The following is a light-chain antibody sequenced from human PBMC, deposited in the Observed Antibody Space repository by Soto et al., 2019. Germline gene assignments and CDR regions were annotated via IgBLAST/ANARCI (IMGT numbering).Light chain of an antibody. CDR1: QGVRSY. J-gene: IGKJ1*01. CDR3: QQVYTYPRT. CDR2: GAS. Sequence: GDRVTLTCRASQGVRSYLAWFQQRPGKAPKLLIFGASTLQNGVPARFSGGGFGTEFTLTITSLQPEDFATYYCQQVYTYPRTFGQGTKVDIK. V-gene: IGKV1-9*01.